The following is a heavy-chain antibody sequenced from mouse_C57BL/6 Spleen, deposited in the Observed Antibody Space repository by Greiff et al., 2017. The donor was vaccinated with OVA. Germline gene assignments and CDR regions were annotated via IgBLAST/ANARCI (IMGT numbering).Heavy chain of an antibody. Sequence: QVQLQQSGAELVRPGASVTLSCKASGYTFTDYEMHWVKQTPVHGLEWIGAIDPETGGTAYNQKFKGKAILTADKSSSTAYMELRSLTSEDSAVYYCTRHGITTVVATSGYFDVWGTGTTVTVSS. J-gene: IGHJ1*03. D-gene: IGHD1-1*01. CDR2: IDPETGGT. V-gene: IGHV1-15*01. CDR3: TRHGITTVVATSGYFDV. CDR1: GYTFTDYE.